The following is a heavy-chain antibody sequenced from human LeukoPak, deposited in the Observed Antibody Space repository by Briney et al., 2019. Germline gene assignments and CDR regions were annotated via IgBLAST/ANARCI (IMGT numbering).Heavy chain of an antibody. D-gene: IGHD3-10*01. Sequence: HSGGSLRLSCAASGFTFSSYEMNWVRQAPGKGLEWVSYISSSGSTIYYADSVKGRFTISRDNSKNTLYLQMNSLRAEDTAVYYCAPRITMVRGVIPLGVWGKGTTVTISS. CDR2: ISSSGSTI. V-gene: IGHV3-48*03. J-gene: IGHJ6*04. CDR3: APRITMVRGVIPLGV. CDR1: GFTFSSYE.